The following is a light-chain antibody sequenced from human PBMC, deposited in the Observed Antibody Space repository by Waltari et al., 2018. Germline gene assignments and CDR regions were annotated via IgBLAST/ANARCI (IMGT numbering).Light chain of an antibody. CDR3: AAWDDSLSGQV. Sequence: QTVLTQPPSASGTPGRRVTISCSGSSSSIGSNYVYWYQHLPGPSPKLLIYRNTQRPSGVPVRFSGSKSGTSASLALSGLRSADEADYYCAAWDDSLSGQVFGGGTKLTVL. CDR2: RNT. J-gene: IGLJ2*01. CDR1: SSSIGSNY. V-gene: IGLV1-47*01.